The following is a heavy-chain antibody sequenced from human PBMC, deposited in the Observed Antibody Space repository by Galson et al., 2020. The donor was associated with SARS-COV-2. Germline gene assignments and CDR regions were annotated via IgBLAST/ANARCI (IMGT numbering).Heavy chain of an antibody. CDR1: GFIFSNYD. Sequence: GESLKISCAASGFIFSNYDMHWVRQAPGKGLEWVAAIWYDETHKYYAESVRGRFTISRDNSKNTLYLQMNSLSAEDTAVYSCAGAGGGFLHFGSFDVWGQGTMVTVSS. CDR3: AGAGGGFLHFGSFDV. J-gene: IGHJ3*01. D-gene: IGHD3-10*01. CDR2: IWYDETHK. V-gene: IGHV3-33*01.